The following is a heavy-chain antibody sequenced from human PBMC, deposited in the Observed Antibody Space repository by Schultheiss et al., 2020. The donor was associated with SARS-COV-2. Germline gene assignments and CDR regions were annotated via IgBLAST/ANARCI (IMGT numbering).Heavy chain of an antibody. CDR2: IYYSGST. CDR1: GGSISSYY. D-gene: IGHD6-6*01. Sequence: SETLSLTCTVSGGSISSYYWSWIRQPPGKGLEWIGSIYYSGSTYYNPSLKSRVTISVDTSKNQFSLKLSSVTAADTAVYYCARSFVRQLARRGYFDYWGQGTLVTVSS. V-gene: IGHV4-59*04. CDR3: ARSFVRQLARRGYFDY. J-gene: IGHJ4*02.